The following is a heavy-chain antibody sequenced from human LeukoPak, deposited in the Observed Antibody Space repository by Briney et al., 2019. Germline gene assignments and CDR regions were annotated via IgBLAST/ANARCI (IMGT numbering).Heavy chain of an antibody. CDR3: AKDQAVYYYYMDV. CDR1: GFTFSSYG. V-gene: IGHV3-NL1*01. CDR2: ISGSGGST. Sequence: GGSLRLSCAASGFTFSSYGMHWVRQAPGKGLEWVSAISGSGGSTYYADSVKGRFTISRDNSKNTLYLQMNSLRAEDTAVYYCAKDQAVYYYYMDVWGKGTTVTVSS. D-gene: IGHD6-19*01. J-gene: IGHJ6*03.